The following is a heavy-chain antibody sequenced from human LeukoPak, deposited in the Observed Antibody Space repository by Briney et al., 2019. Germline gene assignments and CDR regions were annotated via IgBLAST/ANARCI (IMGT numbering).Heavy chain of an antibody. CDR3: ARHRRQWLVAGGHFDY. J-gene: IGHJ4*02. Sequence: PSETLSLTCAAYGGSFSGYYWSWIRQPPGKGLEWIGEINHSGSTNYNPSLKSRVTISVDTSKNQFSLKLSSVTAADTAVYYCARHRRQWLVAGGHFDYWGQGTLVTVSS. CDR1: GGSFSGYY. CDR2: INHSGST. V-gene: IGHV4-34*01. D-gene: IGHD6-19*01.